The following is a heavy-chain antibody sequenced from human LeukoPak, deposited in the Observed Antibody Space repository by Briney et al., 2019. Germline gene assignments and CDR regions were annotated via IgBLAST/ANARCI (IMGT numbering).Heavy chain of an antibody. V-gene: IGHV3-21*01. CDR3: AREWVAPYHDAFDI. CDR1: GFTFSNYS. CDR2: ISSSRNYI. J-gene: IGHJ3*02. Sequence: GGSLRLSCAASGFTFSNYSMHWVRQAPGKGLEWVSSISSSRNYIYYAYSVKGRFTISRDNAKNSLYLQMNSLRAEDTAVYYCAREWVAPYHDAFDIWGQGTMVTVSS. D-gene: IGHD5-12*01.